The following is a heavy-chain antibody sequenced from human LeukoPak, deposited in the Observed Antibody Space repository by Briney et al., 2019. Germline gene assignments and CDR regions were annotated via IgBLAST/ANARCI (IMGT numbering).Heavy chain of an antibody. J-gene: IGHJ5*02. CDR2: IYYSGST. CDR3: ARSNDYGDLLNWFDP. CDR1: GGSISSSSYY. D-gene: IGHD4-17*01. V-gene: IGHV4-39*07. Sequence: PSETLSLTCTVSGGSISSSSYYWGWIRQPPGKGLEWIGSIYYSGSTNYNPSLKSRVTISVDTSKNQFSLKLSSVTAADMAVYYCARSNDYGDLLNWFDPWGQGTLVTVSS.